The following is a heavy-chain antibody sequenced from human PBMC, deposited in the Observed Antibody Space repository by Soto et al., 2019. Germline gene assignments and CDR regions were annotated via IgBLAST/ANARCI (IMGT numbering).Heavy chain of an antibody. CDR2: ISSSSSYI. CDR1: GFTFGRYS. V-gene: IGHV3-21*01. Sequence: GGSLRFSCAASGFTFGRYSMNWVRQAPGKGLEWVSSISSSSSYIYYADSVKGRFTISRDNAKNSLYLQMNSLRAEDTAVYYCARWWELPSAFDIWGQGTMVTVSS. J-gene: IGHJ3*02. D-gene: IGHD2-15*01. CDR3: ARWWELPSAFDI.